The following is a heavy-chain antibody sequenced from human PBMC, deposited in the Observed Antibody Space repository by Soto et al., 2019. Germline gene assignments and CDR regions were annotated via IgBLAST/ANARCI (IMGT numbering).Heavy chain of an antibody. CDR1: GFTFITYA. CDR3: ARKSAYYSGFDD. V-gene: IGHV3-64D*06. Sequence: HPGGSLRLSCSASGFTFITYAIHWVRQAPGKGKEYVSATSSNGGSTYYADSVKCRFTISRDNSKNTLYLQMSSLRAEDTALYYCARKSAYYSGFDDWGQGTLVTVSS. J-gene: IGHJ4*02. CDR2: TSSNGGST. D-gene: IGHD3-3*01.